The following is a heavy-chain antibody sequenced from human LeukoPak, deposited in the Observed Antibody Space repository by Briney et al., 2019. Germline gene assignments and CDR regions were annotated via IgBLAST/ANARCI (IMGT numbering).Heavy chain of an antibody. V-gene: IGHV3-49*04. Sequence: GGSLRLSCTASGFTFGDYALSWVRQAPGKGLEWVGFIRSTAYGGTTQYAASVKGRFTISRDDSKSIAYLQMNSLKTEDTAVYYCTRAQLGYATRFDYWGQGTLVTVSS. D-gene: IGHD3-9*01. CDR2: IRSTAYGGTT. CDR3: TRAQLGYATRFDY. J-gene: IGHJ4*02. CDR1: GFTFGDYA.